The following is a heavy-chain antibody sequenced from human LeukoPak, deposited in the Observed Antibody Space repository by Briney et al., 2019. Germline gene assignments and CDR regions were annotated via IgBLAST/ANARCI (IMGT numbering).Heavy chain of an antibody. CDR2: ITSDGSST. CDR1: GFAFSSYW. J-gene: IGHJ4*02. D-gene: IGHD1-26*01. Sequence: GGSLRLSCAASGFAFSSYWMHWVRQVPGKGLDWVTRITSDGSSTSSADSVKGRFTISRDNAKNTLYLQMNSLRVEDTAVSYGARGMPTNFDYWGQGALVTVSS. CDR3: ARGMPTNFDY. V-gene: IGHV3-74*01.